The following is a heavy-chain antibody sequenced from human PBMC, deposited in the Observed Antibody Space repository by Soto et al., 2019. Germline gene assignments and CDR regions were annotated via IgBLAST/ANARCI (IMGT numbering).Heavy chain of an antibody. CDR3: ARGAHITMIVVVIQKKYAFDI. V-gene: IGHV4-34*01. CDR1: GGSFSGYY. Sequence: QVQLQQWGAGLLKPSETLSLTCAVYGGSFSGYYWSWIRQPPGKGLEWIGEINHSGSTNYNPSLKSRVTISVDTSKNQFSLKLSSVTAADTAVYYCARGAHITMIVVVIQKKYAFDIWGQGTMVTVSS. J-gene: IGHJ3*02. D-gene: IGHD3-22*01. CDR2: INHSGST.